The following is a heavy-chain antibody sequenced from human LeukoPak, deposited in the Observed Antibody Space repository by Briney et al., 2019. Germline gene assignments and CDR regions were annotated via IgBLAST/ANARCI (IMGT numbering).Heavy chain of an antibody. CDR1: GFTFSIYA. D-gene: IGHD1-26*01. CDR2: ISGSGGGT. J-gene: IGHJ4*02. V-gene: IGHV3-23*01. Sequence: GGSLRLSCAASGFTFSIYAMSWVRQAPGKGLEWVSAISGSGGGTYAADSVTGRFTISRDNSRNTLFLQMNDLRVEDTAVYYRAKVFPVVGTDDYWGQGTLVTVSS. CDR3: AKVFPVVGTDDY.